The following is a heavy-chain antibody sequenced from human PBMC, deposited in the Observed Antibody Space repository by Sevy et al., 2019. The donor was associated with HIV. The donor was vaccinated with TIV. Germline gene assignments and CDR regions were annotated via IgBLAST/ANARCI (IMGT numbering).Heavy chain of an antibody. CDR1: GASVRSDSYY. CDR2: ISGTT. V-gene: IGHV4-61*01. Sequence: SETLSITCAVSGASVRSDSYYWTWIRQTPGRGLEWIGHISGTTSYNPSLKSRLTISRDTSKKQFSLTLSSVTAADTAVYYCASAKKLADTYYDSTVYYSFAYWGPGTLVTVSS. J-gene: IGHJ4*02. CDR3: ASAKKLADTYYDSTVYYSFAY. D-gene: IGHD3-16*01.